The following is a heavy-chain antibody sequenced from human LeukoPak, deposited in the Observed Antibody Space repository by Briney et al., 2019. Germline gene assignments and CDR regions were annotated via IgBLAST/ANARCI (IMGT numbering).Heavy chain of an antibody. V-gene: IGHV3-7*03. CDR2: INHNGNVN. CDR3: AKGKDPYYYGSGSFDY. J-gene: IGHJ4*02. D-gene: IGHD3-10*01. Sequence: GGSLRLSCAASGSTFSSYWMNWARQAPGKGLEWVASINHNGNVNYYVDSVKGRFTISRDNPKNTLYLQMNSLRAEDTAVYYCAKGKDPYYYGSGSFDYWGQGTLVTVSS. CDR1: GSTFSSYW.